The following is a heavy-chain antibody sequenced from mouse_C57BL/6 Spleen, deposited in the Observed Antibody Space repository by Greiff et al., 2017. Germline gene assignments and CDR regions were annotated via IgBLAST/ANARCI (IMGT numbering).Heavy chain of an antibody. CDR3: ARPYPGSLYAMDY. CDR2: INPNNGGT. V-gene: IGHV1-26*01. CDR1: GYTFTDYY. D-gene: IGHD1-1*01. J-gene: IGHJ4*01. Sequence: VQLQQSGPELVKPGASVKISCKASGYTFTDYYMNWVKQSHGKSLEWIGDINPNNGGTSYNQKFKGKATLTVDKSSSTAYMELRSLTSEDSAVYYCARPYPGSLYAMDYWGQGTSVTVSS.